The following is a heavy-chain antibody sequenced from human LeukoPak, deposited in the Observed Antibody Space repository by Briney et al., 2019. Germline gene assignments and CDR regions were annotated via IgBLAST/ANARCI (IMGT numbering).Heavy chain of an antibody. V-gene: IGHV3-7*01. CDR3: ARESGYYTPDYFDY. CDR2: IKQDGSEK. Sequence: PGGSLRLSCAASGFTFSSYWMSWVRQAPGKGLEGLANIKQDGSEKYYVDSVKGRFTISRDNAKNSLYLQMNSLRAEDTAVYYCARESGYYTPDYFDYWGQGTLVTVSS. CDR1: GFTFSSYW. J-gene: IGHJ4*02. D-gene: IGHD3-3*01.